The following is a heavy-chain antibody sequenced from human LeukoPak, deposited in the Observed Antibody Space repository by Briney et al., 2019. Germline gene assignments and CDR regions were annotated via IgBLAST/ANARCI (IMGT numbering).Heavy chain of an antibody. Sequence: GGSLRLSCAASGFTFSSYWMSWVRQAPGKGLEWVANIKQDGSEKHYVDSVKGRFTISRDNAKSSLYLQMNSLRAEDTAVYYCARVGITIFGVVTDYYYYYYMDVWGKGTTVTVSS. CDR3: ARVGITIFGVVTDYYYYYYMDV. J-gene: IGHJ6*03. CDR2: IKQDGSEK. CDR1: GFTFSSYW. D-gene: IGHD3-3*01. V-gene: IGHV3-7*01.